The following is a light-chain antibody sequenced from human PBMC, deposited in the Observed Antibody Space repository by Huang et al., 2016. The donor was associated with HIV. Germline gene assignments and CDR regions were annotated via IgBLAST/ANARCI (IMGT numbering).Light chain of an antibody. CDR2: AAY. CDR3: QQHNTWPRT. Sequence: EIVMTQSPVTLSVSPGERATLSCRASQSVGSNLAWYQQRRGQAPRLRIYAAYTRASGTPARFSGSGSGTEFTLTVSSLQSEDFAVYYCQQHNTWPRTFGQGTRV. V-gene: IGKV3-15*01. CDR1: QSVGSN. J-gene: IGKJ1*01.